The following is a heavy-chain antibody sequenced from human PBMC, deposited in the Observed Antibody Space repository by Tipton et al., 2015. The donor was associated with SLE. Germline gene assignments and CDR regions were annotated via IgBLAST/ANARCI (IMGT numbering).Heavy chain of an antibody. CDR3: AYSRRIAIFGVVDDF. CDR2: IYQSGTT. V-gene: IGHV4-4*02. CDR1: GGSISSGSW. D-gene: IGHD3-3*01. Sequence: TLSLTCAVSGGSISSGSWWSWVRQSPGKGLEWIGEIYQSGTTNYNPSLRGRVIISVDTSKNQFSLNLNSVTAADTAVYYCAYSRRIAIFGVVDDFWSQGTLVTVPS. J-gene: IGHJ4*02.